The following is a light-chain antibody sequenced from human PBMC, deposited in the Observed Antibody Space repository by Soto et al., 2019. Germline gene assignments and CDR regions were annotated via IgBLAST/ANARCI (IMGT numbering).Light chain of an antibody. CDR1: RSNVGNNA. J-gene: IGLJ3*02. Sequence: QSVLTQPPSVSEAPRQRVTISCSGSRSNVGNNAVDWYQQVPGQAPKLLIYYDDLLPAGVSDRFSGSKSGTSASLVISGLQSEDEADYYCVAWDDNLNGWLFGGGTKLTVL. CDR3: VAWDDNLNGWL. V-gene: IGLV1-36*01. CDR2: YDD.